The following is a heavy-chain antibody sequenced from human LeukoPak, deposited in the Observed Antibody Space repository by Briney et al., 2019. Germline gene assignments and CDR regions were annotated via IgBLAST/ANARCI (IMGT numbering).Heavy chain of an antibody. D-gene: IGHD2-15*01. J-gene: IGHJ5*02. CDR3: ARAYCSGGSCYSARYWWFDP. CDR1: GFTFSSYD. V-gene: IGHV3-13*01. Sequence: PGGSLRLSCAASGFTFSSYDMHWVRQATGKGLEWVSAIGTAGDTYYPGSVKGRFTISRENAKNSLYLQMNSLRAEDTAVYYCARAYCSGGSCYSARYWWFDPWGQGTLVTVSS. CDR2: IGTAGDT.